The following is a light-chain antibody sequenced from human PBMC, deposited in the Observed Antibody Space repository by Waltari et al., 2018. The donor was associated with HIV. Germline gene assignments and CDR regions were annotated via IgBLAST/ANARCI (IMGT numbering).Light chain of an antibody. Sequence: NFMLTQPHSASESPGKTVTLSCTRRSGSIANNYVQWYQQRPGSAPTTMIFEDNQTPSGVPDRFSGSIDSSSNSASLTISGLKTEDEADYYCQSYDNSNWVFGEGTKLTVL. CDR2: EDN. CDR1: SGSIANNY. J-gene: IGLJ3*02. CDR3: QSYDNSNWV. V-gene: IGLV6-57*04.